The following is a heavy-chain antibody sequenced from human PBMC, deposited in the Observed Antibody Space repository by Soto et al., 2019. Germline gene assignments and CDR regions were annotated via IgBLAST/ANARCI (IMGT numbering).Heavy chain of an antibody. CDR2: IYHGGST. V-gene: IGHV4-38-2*01. J-gene: IGHJ5*02. CDR1: PYSISSGSY. D-gene: IGHD3-22*01. CDR3: ARVGPWVPYYYDSSPYTFENWFDP. Sequence: PSVTVAHTCALSPYSISSGSYWGWLLQPPGKGLEWIGSIYHGGSTHYNPSLNSRVTLSIDMTNNHVSLILSSVTAADTAVYYCARVGPWVPYYYDSSPYTFENWFDPWGQGTLVTVSS.